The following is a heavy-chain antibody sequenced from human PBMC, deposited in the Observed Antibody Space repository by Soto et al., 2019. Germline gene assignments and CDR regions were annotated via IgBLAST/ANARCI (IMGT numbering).Heavy chain of an antibody. CDR2: ISAYNGNT. Sequence: ASVKVSCKASGYTFTSYGISWVRQAPGQGLEWMGWISAYNGNTNYAQKLQGRVTMTTDTSTSTAYMELRSLRSDDTAVYYCARGPPFVRRTSYDSSANDYWGQGTLVTVSS. CDR3: ARGPPFVRRTSYDSSANDY. D-gene: IGHD3-22*01. J-gene: IGHJ4*02. CDR1: GYTFTSYG. V-gene: IGHV1-18*04.